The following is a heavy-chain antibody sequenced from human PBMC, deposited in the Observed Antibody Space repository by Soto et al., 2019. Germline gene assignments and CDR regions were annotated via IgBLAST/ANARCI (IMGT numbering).Heavy chain of an antibody. V-gene: IGHV3-11*06. CDR2: SSDSGTFT. J-gene: IGHJ4*02. CDR3: ARSGDNYNLLDY. Sequence: PGGSLRLSCAASGFTFSDYYMSWIRQAPGEGLEWLSYSSDSGTFTRYADSVKGRFSISRDNAKNSLYLQINSLRGEDTAIYYCARSGDNYNLLDYWGQGTPVTVSS. D-gene: IGHD1-1*01. CDR1: GFTFSDYY.